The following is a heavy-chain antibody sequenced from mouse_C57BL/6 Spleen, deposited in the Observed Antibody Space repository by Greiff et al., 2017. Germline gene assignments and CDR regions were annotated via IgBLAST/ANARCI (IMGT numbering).Heavy chain of an antibody. Sequence: QVQLQQPGAELVRPGSSVKLSCKASGYTFTSYWMHWVKQRPIQGLEWIGNIDPSDSETHYNQKFKDKATLTVDKSSSTAYRQLSSLTSEDSAVYYCARGIDYDYEGGAMDYWGQGTSVTVSS. D-gene: IGHD2-4*01. V-gene: IGHV1-52*01. J-gene: IGHJ4*01. CDR1: GYTFTSYW. CDR2: IDPSDSET. CDR3: ARGIDYDYEGGAMDY.